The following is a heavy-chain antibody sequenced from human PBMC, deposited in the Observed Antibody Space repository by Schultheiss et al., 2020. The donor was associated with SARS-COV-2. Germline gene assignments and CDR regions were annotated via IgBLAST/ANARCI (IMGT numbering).Heavy chain of an antibody. D-gene: IGHD1-26*01. J-gene: IGHJ4*02. Sequence: GGSLRLSCAASGFTFSSYAMHWVRQAPGKGLEWVAVISYDGSNKYYADSVKGRFTISRDNSKNTLYLQMNSLRAEDTAVYYCARDRNSIKWELGYWGQGTLVTVSS. CDR2: ISYDGSNK. CDR1: GFTFSSYA. V-gene: IGHV3-30*04. CDR3: ARDRNSIKWELGY.